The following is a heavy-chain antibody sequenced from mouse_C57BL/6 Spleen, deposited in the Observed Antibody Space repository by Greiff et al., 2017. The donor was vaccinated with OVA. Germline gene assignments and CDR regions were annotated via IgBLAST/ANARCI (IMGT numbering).Heavy chain of an antibody. D-gene: IGHD1-1*01. V-gene: IGHV1-69*01. J-gene: IGHJ1*03. CDR3: ARTYYGSSYWYCDV. Sequence: QVQLQQPGAELVMPGASVKLSCKASGYTFTSYWMHWVKQRPGQGLEWIGEIDPSDSYTNYNQKFKGKSTLTVDKSSSTAYMQLSSLTSEDSAVYYCARTYYGSSYWYCDVWGTGTTVTVSS. CDR2: IDPSDSYT. CDR1: GYTFTSYW.